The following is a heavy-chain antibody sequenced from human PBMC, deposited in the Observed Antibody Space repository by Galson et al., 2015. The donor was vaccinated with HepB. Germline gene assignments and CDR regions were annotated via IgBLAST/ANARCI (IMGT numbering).Heavy chain of an antibody. V-gene: IGHV3-49*03. J-gene: IGHJ6*03. CDR2: IRSKAYGGTT. D-gene: IGHD2-2*01. CDR1: GFTFGDYA. Sequence: SLRLSCAASGFTFGDYAMSWFRQAPGKGLEWVGFIRSKAYGGTTEYAASVKGRFTISRDDSKSIAYLQMNSLKTEDTAVYYCTRLPADDYYYYYYMDVWGKGTTVTVSS. CDR3: TRLPADDYYYYYYMDV.